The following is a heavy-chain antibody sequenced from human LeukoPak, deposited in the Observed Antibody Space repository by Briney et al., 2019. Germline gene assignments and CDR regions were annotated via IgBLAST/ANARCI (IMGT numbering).Heavy chain of an antibody. CDR1: GGSFSGYY. CDR3: ARDGDFGSGTYYVV. V-gene: IGHV4-34*01. Sequence: SETLSLTCAVYGGSFSGYYWSWIRQPPGKGLEWIGEINHSGSTNYNPSLKSRVTISVDTSKNQFSLKLSSVTAADTAVYYCARDGDFGSGTYYVVWGKGTAVVVSS. D-gene: IGHD3-10*01. J-gene: IGHJ6*04. CDR2: INHSGST.